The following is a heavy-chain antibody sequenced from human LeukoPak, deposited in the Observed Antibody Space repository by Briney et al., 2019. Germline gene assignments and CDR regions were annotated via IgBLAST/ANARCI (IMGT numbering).Heavy chain of an antibody. J-gene: IGHJ4*02. Sequence: GGSLRLSCAASGFSFSNYNMNWVRQAPGRGLEWVSSISSSSSYIYYADSLKGRFTISRDNAKNSPYLQVNSLRAEDTAVYFCVRGYCSGGTCYLDYWGQGTLVTVSS. CDR3: VRGYCSGGTCYLDY. D-gene: IGHD2-15*01. V-gene: IGHV3-21*01. CDR2: ISSSSSYI. CDR1: GFSFSNYN.